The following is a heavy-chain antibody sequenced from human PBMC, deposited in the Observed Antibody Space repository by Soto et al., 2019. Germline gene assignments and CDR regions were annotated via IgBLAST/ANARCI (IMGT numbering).Heavy chain of an antibody. CDR2: IYHSGST. Sequence: SETLPLTCAVYGGSFRGYYWSWIRQPPGKGLEWIGYIYHSGSTNYNPSLKSRVTISVDTSKNQFSLRLRSVTAADTAVYYCARYLSQGVVVVPAAPGAFHIWGQGTMVTVSS. D-gene: IGHD2-2*01. CDR1: GGSFRGYY. V-gene: IGHV4-59*08. J-gene: IGHJ3*02. CDR3: ARYLSQGVVVVPAAPGAFHI.